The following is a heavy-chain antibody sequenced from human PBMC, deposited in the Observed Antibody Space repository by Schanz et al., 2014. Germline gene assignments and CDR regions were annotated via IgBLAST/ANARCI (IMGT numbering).Heavy chain of an antibody. V-gene: IGHV3-21*01. Sequence: EVQLVESGGGLVKPGDSLRLSCAASGFTFSSYTMKWVRQAPGKGLEWVSSISSTSAYLYYADSVKGRFTISRDSARNSLYLQMSSLRAQDTAVYYCAIRTPFLCDYWGQGTLVTVSS. D-gene: IGHD3-16*01. J-gene: IGHJ4*02. CDR3: AIRTPFLCDY. CDR2: ISSTSAYL. CDR1: GFTFSSYT.